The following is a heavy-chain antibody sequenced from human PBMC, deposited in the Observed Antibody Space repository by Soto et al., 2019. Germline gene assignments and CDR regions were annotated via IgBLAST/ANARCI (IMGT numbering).Heavy chain of an antibody. CDR1: GFTFDDNA. V-gene: IGHV3-9*01. CDR3: AISQDRGGRTTFIY. D-gene: IGHD3-16*01. J-gene: IGHJ4*02. Sequence: GGSLRLSCAVSGFTFDDNAMHWVRQAPEKGLEWVSGINWKSDIGYADSVKGRFTIPRDNAENSLYLQMNSLRAEDTALYYCAISQDRGGRTTFIYWGQGTQVTVSS. CDR2: INWKSDI.